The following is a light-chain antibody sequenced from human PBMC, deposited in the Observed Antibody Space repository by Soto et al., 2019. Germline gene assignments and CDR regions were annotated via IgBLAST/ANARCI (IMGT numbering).Light chain of an antibody. J-gene: IGKJ1*01. V-gene: IGKV3-20*01. CDR1: QSVSSSY. CDR2: GAS. Sequence: EIVLTQSPGTLSLSPGERATLSCRASQSVSSSYLAWYQQKPGQAPRLLIYGASSRATGIPDRFSGSGSGTDFTLTISSLQPDDFATYYCQQHNNSPWTFGQGTKVDIK. CDR3: QQHNNSPWT.